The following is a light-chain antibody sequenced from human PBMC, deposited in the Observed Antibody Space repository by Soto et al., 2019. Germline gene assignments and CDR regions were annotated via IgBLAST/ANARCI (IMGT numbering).Light chain of an antibody. CDR2: WAS. CDR1: QSVLYSSSNRNY. V-gene: IGKV4-1*01. Sequence: DIVMTQSPDSLAVSLGERATINCKSSQSVLYSSSNRNYLAWYQQKPGQPPKLLIYWASTRGSGVPDRFSGSGSGTDFTLTISSLQADDVAVYYCQQYYSRPPWTFGQGTKVEIK. CDR3: QQYYSRPPWT. J-gene: IGKJ1*01.